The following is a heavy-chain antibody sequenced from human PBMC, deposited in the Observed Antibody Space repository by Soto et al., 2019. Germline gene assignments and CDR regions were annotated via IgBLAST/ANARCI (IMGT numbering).Heavy chain of an antibody. D-gene: IGHD3-3*01. J-gene: IGHJ6*02. CDR2: IIPIFGTA. CDR1: GGTFSSYA. CDR3: ARTPTPKSSPYHDFWSGPTYYYYYGIDV. Sequence: ASVKVSCKASGGTFSSYAISWVRQAPGQGLEWMGGIIPIFGTANYAQKFQGRVTITADKSTSTAYMERSSLRPEDTAVYYCARTPTPKSSPYHDFWSGPTYYYYYGIDVWRQRTTVTASS. V-gene: IGHV1-69*06.